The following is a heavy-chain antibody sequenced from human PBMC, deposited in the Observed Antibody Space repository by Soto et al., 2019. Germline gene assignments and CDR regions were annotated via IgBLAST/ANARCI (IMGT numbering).Heavy chain of an antibody. V-gene: IGHV4-59*01. Sequence: PSEPRSLTYSISSTSTGAYCWSWIRQWAGEELEWIGYIYYSGNTNYNPSLKSRVTMSVDTSKNQFSLKLSSVTAADTAVYYCARTHYGDYNYYSYYGMDVWGQGTTVTVSS. D-gene: IGHD4-17*01. CDR2: IYYSGNT. J-gene: IGHJ6*02. CDR1: STSTGAYC. CDR3: ARTHYGDYNYYSYYGMDV.